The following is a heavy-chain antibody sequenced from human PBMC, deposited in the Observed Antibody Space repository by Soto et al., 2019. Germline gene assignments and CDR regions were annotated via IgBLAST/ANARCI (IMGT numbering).Heavy chain of an antibody. Sequence: ASVKVSCKASGYTYTSYYMHWVRQAPRQGLEWMGIINPSGGSTSYAQKFQGRVTMTRDTSTSTVYMELSSLRSEDTAVYYCAREGSCSGGSCYLAYYYYMDVWGKGTTVTVSS. D-gene: IGHD2-15*01. CDR1: GYTYTSYY. J-gene: IGHJ6*03. V-gene: IGHV1-46*03. CDR2: INPSGGST. CDR3: AREGSCSGGSCYLAYYYYMDV.